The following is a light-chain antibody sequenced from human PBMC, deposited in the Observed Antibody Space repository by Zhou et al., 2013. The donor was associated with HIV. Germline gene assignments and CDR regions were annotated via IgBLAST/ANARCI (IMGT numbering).Light chain of an antibody. V-gene: IGKV1-5*03. CDR2: KAS. CDR3: QHYGSDSRP. J-gene: IGKJ1*01. Sequence: DTEMTQSPSTLSASVGDRVTITCRASQNINIWLAWFQQKPGRAPILLIQKASILQPGVPSRFSGSGSGTQFSLTISNLQPDDLGTYYCQHYGSDSRPFGQGTKVEIK. CDR1: QNINIW.